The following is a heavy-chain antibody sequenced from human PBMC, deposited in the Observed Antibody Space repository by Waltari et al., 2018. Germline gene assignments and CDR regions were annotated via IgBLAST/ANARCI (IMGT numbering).Heavy chain of an antibody. D-gene: IGHD2-2*01. CDR2: IYYSGRT. V-gene: IGHV4-39*01. CDR3: ARQGMSSIYSHFDY. Sequence: QLQLHESCPGLVKPSETLSLTCTVSGGSISSSSYYWGWIRQPPGMGLEWLGSIYYSGRTYYNPSLKSRGTIAVDTSKNHFARQLSSVTAADTAVYYCARQGMSSIYSHFDYWGQGTLVTVSS. J-gene: IGHJ4*02. CDR1: GGSISSSSYY.